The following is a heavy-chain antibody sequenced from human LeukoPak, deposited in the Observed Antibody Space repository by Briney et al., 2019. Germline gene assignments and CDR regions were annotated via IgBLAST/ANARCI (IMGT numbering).Heavy chain of an antibody. Sequence: SVKVSCKASGGTFSSYAISWVRQAPGQGLEWMGGIIPIFGTANYAQKFQGRVTITADESTSTAYMELSSLRSEDTAVYYCARGGIVGATSFGYFGYWGQGTLVTVSS. CDR1: GGTFSSYA. V-gene: IGHV1-69*13. CDR3: ARGGIVGATSFGYFGY. J-gene: IGHJ4*02. CDR2: IIPIFGTA. D-gene: IGHD1-26*01.